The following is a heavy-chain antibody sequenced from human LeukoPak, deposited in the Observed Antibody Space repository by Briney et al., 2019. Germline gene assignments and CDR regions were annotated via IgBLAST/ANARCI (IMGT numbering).Heavy chain of an antibody. CDR2: FDPEDGET. CDR1: GYTLTESS. J-gene: IGHJ6*02. V-gene: IGHV1-24*01. Sequence: SSVKVSCKVSGYTLTESSMHWVRQAPGKGLEWMGGFDPEDGETIYAQKFQGRVTMTEDTSTDTAYMELSSLRSEDTAVYYCATSILTGYYNPYYGMDVWGQGTTVTVSS. D-gene: IGHD3-9*01. CDR3: ATSILTGYYNPYYGMDV.